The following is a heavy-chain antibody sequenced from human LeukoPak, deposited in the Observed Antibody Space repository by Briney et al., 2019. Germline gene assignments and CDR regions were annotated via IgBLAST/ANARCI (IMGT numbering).Heavy chain of an antibody. J-gene: IGHJ3*02. CDR3: ARGGHSSGWHDDAFDI. Sequence: GGSLRLPCAASGFTFSSYSMNWVRQAPGKGLEWVSSISSSSSYIYYADSVKGRFTISRDNAKNSLYLQMNSLRAEDTAVYYCARGGHSSGWHDDAFDIWGQGTMVTVSS. CDR2: ISSSSSYI. CDR1: GFTFSSYS. V-gene: IGHV3-21*01. D-gene: IGHD6-19*01.